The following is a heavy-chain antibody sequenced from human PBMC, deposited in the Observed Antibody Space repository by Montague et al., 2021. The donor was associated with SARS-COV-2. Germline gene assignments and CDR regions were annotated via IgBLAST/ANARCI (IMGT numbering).Heavy chain of an antibody. CDR2: ITDSGST. Sequence: SETLSLTCTVSGGSISTFYWSWFRQPPGKGLEWIGYITDSGSTNYNPSLTSRVTMSVDTSKNQFSLKVNSVTAADTAVYYCARNYCATPPAVYWGQGTLVTVSS. CDR1: GGSISTFY. J-gene: IGHJ4*02. D-gene: IGHD4-17*01. CDR3: ARNYCATPPAVY. V-gene: IGHV4-59*08.